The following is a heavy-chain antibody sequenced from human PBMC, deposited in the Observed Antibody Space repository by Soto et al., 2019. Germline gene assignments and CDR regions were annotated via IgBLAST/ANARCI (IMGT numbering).Heavy chain of an antibody. V-gene: IGHV3-11*01. CDR2: ISSSGNTI. CDR3: AKMSSENYYDPVFS. Sequence: QVQLVESGGGLVQTSGSLRLACVASGFTFSDYYMSWVRQAPGKGLEWVSYISSSGNTIYYADSVKGRFTISRDNAKTSVYLQMNSLRAEDTALYFCAKMSSENYYDPVFSWGQGTLVTVSS. J-gene: IGHJ4*02. CDR1: GFTFSDYY. D-gene: IGHD3-22*01.